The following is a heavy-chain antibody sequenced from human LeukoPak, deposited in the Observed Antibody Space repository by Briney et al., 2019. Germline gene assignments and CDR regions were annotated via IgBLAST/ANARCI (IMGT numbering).Heavy chain of an antibody. CDR3: ARHIYYYGSGSRYFDL. Sequence: SETLSLTCTVSGGSISSRHDYWGWIRQPPGKGLEWIGSIHYTGSAYYNPSLESRVTISEDTSKNQLSLKLSSVTAADTAVYYCARHIYYYGSGSRYFDLWGRGTLVTVSS. D-gene: IGHD3-10*01. V-gene: IGHV4-39*01. CDR1: GGSISSRHDY. CDR2: IHYTGSA. J-gene: IGHJ2*01.